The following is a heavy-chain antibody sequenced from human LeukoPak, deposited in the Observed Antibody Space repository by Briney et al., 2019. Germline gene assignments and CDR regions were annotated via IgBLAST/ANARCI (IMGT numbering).Heavy chain of an antibody. V-gene: IGHV3-48*03. D-gene: IGHD4/OR15-4a*01. CDR1: GFIFSNFE. CDR2: ISSSGRAV. Sequence: GGSLRLSCAASGFIFSNFEMNWVRQAPGKGLDWVSYISSSGRAVYYADSVKGRFNIYRDNAKNSLYLQVNSLRAEDTAVYYCARDGAEYDAFDTWGQGTLVTVSS. J-gene: IGHJ4*02. CDR3: ARDGAEYDAFDT.